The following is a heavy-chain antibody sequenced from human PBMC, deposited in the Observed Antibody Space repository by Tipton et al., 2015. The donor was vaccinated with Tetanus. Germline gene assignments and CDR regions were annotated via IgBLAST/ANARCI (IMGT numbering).Heavy chain of an antibody. CDR2: IYYSGST. D-gene: IGHD6-19*01. V-gene: IGHV4-59*01. CDR1: GGSISSYY. J-gene: IGHJ4*02. CDR3: ARASYSSGWGSGPKYYFDY. Sequence: LRLSCTVSGGSISSYYWSWIRQPPGKGLEWIGYIYYSGSTNYNPSLKSRVTISVDTSKNQFSLKLSSVTAADTAVYYCARASYSSGWGSGPKYYFDYWGQGTLVTVSS.